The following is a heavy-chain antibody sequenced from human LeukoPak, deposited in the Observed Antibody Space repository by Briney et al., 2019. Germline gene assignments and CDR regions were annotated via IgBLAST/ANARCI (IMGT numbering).Heavy chain of an antibody. J-gene: IGHJ4*02. V-gene: IGHV3-7*01. CDR3: ARDKVTY. CDR1: GFTFSNYL. Sequence: GRSLRLSCAASGFTFSNYLISSVRRSPGKGLEWVAHINKTGSQNYYVHSVKGRFTISRDNAKNSLYLQMNSLRVEGTAVYYCARDKVTYWRQGTLVTVS. CDR2: INKTGSQN.